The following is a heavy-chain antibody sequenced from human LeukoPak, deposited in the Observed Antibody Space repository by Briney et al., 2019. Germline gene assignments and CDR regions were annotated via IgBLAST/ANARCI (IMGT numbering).Heavy chain of an antibody. V-gene: IGHV5-51*01. J-gene: IGHJ4*02. CDR2: IYPGDSDT. D-gene: IGHD2-15*01. Sequence: GESLKISCKGSGYRFASYWIGWVRPTPGKGLEWMGIIYPGDSDTTYSPSFQGQVTISADKSISTAYLQWSSLKASDTAMYYCARRDCSGGGCYGGYWGQGTLVTVSS. CDR3: ARRDCSGGGCYGGY. CDR1: GYRFASYW.